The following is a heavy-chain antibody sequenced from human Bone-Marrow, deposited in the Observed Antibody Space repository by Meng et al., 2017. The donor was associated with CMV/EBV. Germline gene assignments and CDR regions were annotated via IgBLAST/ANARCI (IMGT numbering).Heavy chain of an antibody. CDR2: ISYDGSNK. Sequence: GGSLRLSCAASGFTFSSYAMHWVRQAPGKGLEWVAVISYDGSNKYYADSVKGRFTISRDNSKNTLYLQMNSLRAEDTAVYYCARDRLKSSRFQGFTYYDFWYNYYYGMDVWGQGTTVTVSS. D-gene: IGHD3-3*01. CDR1: GFTFSSYA. J-gene: IGHJ6*02. V-gene: IGHV3-30-3*01. CDR3: ARDRLKSSRFQGFTYYDFWYNYYYGMDV.